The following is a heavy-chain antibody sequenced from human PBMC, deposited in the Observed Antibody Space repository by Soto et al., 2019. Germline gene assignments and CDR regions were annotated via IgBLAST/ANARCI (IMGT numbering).Heavy chain of an antibody. CDR2: ISSSSSYI. J-gene: IGHJ6*02. D-gene: IGHD4-17*01. V-gene: IGHV3-21*01. CDR3: ASVDDYGDTRRGNV. Sequence: EVQLVESGGGLVKPGGSLRLSCAASGFTFSSYSMNWVRQAPGKGLEWVSSISSSSSYIYYADSVKGRFTISRDNAKNSLYLQMNSLRAEDTAVYYCASVDDYGDTRRGNVWGQGTTVTVSS. CDR1: GFTFSSYS.